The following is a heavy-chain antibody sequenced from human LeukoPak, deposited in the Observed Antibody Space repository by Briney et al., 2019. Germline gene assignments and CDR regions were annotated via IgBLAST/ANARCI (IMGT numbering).Heavy chain of an antibody. CDR2: INTNTGNP. CDR3: AREGTRGYWAYDP. CDR1: GYTFTGYY. V-gene: IGHV7-4-1*02. Sequence: ASVKVSCKASGYTFTGYYMHWVRQAPGQGLEWMGWINTNTGNPTYAQGFTGRFVFSLDTSVSTAYLQISSLKAEDTAVYYCAREGTRGYWAYDPWGQGTLVTVSS. J-gene: IGHJ5*02. D-gene: IGHD1-26*01.